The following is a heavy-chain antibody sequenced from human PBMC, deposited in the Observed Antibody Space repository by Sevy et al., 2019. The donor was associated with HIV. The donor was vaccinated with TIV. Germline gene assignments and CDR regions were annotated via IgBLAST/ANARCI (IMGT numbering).Heavy chain of an antibody. CDR3: TRDPGPYYYDSSGYSPEGY. CDR2: IRSKAYGGTT. Sequence: GGSLRLSCTASGFTFGDYAMSWVRQAPGKGLEWVGFIRSKAYGGTTEYAASMKGRFTISRDDSKSIAYLQMNSLKTEDTAVYYCTRDPGPYYYDSSGYSPEGYWGQGTLVTVSS. CDR1: GFTFGDYA. V-gene: IGHV3-49*04. J-gene: IGHJ4*02. D-gene: IGHD3-22*01.